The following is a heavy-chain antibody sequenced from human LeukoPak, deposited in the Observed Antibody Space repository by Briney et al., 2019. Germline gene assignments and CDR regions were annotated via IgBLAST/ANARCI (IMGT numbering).Heavy chain of an antibody. J-gene: IGHJ4*02. CDR1: DASFNTHY. Sequence: SETLSLTCTVSDASFNTHYWTWIRQPPGKGLEWIGYISYGGSTNYNPSLKSRVSISVDTSKNQFFLRLTSLTAADTAVYYCARSGTTGFDYWGQGTLVTVSS. CDR3: ARSGTTGFDY. V-gene: IGHV4-59*11. D-gene: IGHD1-1*01. CDR2: ISYGGST.